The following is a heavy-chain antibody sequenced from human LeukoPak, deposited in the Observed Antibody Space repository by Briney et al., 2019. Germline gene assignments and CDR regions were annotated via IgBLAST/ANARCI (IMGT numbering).Heavy chain of an antibody. J-gene: IGHJ4*02. Sequence: GGSLRLSCAASGFTFSSYSMNWVRQAPGKGLEWVSSIGSSSSYIYYADSVKGRFPISRDNAKNSLYLQMNSLRAEDTAVYYGARGGYCSSTSCHLLNYWGQGTLVTVSS. D-gene: IGHD2-2*01. CDR2: IGSSSSYI. V-gene: IGHV3-21*01. CDR3: ARGGYCSSTSCHLLNY. CDR1: GFTFSSYS.